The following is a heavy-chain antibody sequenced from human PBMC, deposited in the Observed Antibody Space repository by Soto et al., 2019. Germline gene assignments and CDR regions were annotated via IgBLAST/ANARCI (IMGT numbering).Heavy chain of an antibody. V-gene: IGHV4-34*01. Sequence: QVQLQQWGAGLLKPSETLSLTCAVYGGSFSGYYWSWIRQPPGKGLEWIGEINHSGSTNYNPSLKSRVAISVDTSKNQFCLKLSSVTAADTAVYYCARGEGGYCSGCSCYALDYWGQGTLVTVSS. D-gene: IGHD2-15*01. CDR3: ARGEGGYCSGCSCYALDY. CDR2: INHSGST. J-gene: IGHJ4*02. CDR1: GGSFSGYY.